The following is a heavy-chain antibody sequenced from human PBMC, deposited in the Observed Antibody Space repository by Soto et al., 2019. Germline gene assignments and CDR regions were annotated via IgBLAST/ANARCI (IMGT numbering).Heavy chain of an antibody. CDR2: INPASGGT. CDR1: GYTFIGYY. CDR3: ARGGPGLGV. Sequence: QVQLVQSGAEVKKPGASVKVSCKASGYTFIGYYMHWVRQAPGQGPEWMGWINPASGGTKYAQKFQGRATMTRDTSISTAYMELTSLRSDDTATYYCARGGPGLGVWGQGTTVTVSS. J-gene: IGHJ6*02. V-gene: IGHV1-2*02.